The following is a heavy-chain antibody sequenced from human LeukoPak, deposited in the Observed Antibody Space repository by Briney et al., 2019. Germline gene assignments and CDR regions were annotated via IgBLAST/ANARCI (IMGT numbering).Heavy chain of an antibody. CDR2: IYYSGST. J-gene: IGHJ4*02. CDR3: ARAGGFFSPFGY. V-gene: IGHV4-31*02. D-gene: IGHD3-16*01. CDR1: GGSISRGGYY. Sequence: SETLSLTCTVSGGSISRGGYYWSWIRQHPGDGLEWIGYIYYSGSTYYNPSLKSRVTISIDTSKNHFSLKLSSVTAADTAVYYCARAGGFFSPFGYWGQGTLVTVSS.